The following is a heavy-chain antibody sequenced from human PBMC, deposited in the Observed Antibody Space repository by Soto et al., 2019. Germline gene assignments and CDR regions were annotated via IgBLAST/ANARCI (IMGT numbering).Heavy chain of an antibody. CDR1: RGAFGDYW. V-gene: IGHV3-74*01. Sequence: EVQLVESGGGLVQPGGSLRLSCEASRGAFGDYWMHWVRQAPGKGLVWVSRINRDANDIIYADSVKGRFTASRDNAKNMVLLQMNSLRVEDTALYYCARYVPHNWFDCWGQGTLVTVSS. D-gene: IGHD3-10*02. J-gene: IGHJ5*01. CDR3: ARYVPHNWFDC. CDR2: INRDANDI.